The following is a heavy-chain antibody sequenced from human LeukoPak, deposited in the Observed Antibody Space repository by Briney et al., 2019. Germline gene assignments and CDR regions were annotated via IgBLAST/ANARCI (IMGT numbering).Heavy chain of an antibody. V-gene: IGHV4-39*01. J-gene: IGHJ4*02. D-gene: IGHD3-22*01. CDR1: GDSISSSSYY. CDR3: ATRPLDSSGYFDY. CDR2: IHYSGST. Sequence: SETLSLTCTVSGDSISSSSYYWGWIRQPPGKGLEWIASIHYSGSTYYNPSLKSRVTMSVDTSKNQFSLKLSSVTAADTAVYYCATRPLDSSGYFDYWGQGTLVTVSS.